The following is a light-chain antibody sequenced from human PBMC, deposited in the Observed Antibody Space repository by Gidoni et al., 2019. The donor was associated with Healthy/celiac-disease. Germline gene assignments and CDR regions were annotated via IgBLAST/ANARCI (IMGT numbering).Light chain of an antibody. CDR1: QSVLYSSNNKNY. CDR2: WAS. V-gene: IGKV4-1*01. J-gene: IGKJ5*01. Sequence: DIVMTQSPDSLAVSLCERATINCKSSQSVLYSSNNKNYLAWYQQKPGQPPKLLMYWASTRESGVHDRFSGSGSGTDFTLTISSLQAEDVAVYYCQQYYSTPITFGQGTRLEIK. CDR3: QQYYSTPIT.